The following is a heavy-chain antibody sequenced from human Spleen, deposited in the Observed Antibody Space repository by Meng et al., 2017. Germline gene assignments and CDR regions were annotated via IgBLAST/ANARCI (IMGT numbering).Heavy chain of an antibody. V-gene: IGHV2-70*20. CDR1: GFSLSTSGMC. CDR3: ARYIYDSSGYTDAFDI. CDR2: IDWDDDK. D-gene: IGHD3-22*01. J-gene: IGHJ3*02. Sequence: SGPTLVKPTQTLTLTCTFSGFSLSTSGMCVSWVRQPPGKALEWLALIDWDDDKYYSTSLKTRLTISKDTSKNQVVLTMTNMDPVDTATYYWARYIYDSSGYTDAFDIWGQGTMVTVSS.